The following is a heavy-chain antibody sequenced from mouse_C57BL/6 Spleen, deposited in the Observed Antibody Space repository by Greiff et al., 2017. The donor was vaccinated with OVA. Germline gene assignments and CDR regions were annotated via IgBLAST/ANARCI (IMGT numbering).Heavy chain of an antibody. D-gene: IGHD1-1*01. CDR2: IYPGDGDT. Sequence: QVHVKQSGAELVKPGASVKISCKASGYAFSSYWMNWVKQRPGKGLEWIGQIYPGDGDTNYNGKFKGKATLTADKSSSTAYMQLSSLTSEDSAVYYCARVLPEYFGYWGQGTTLTVSS. J-gene: IGHJ2*01. CDR3: ARVLPEYFGY. CDR1: GYAFSSYW. V-gene: IGHV1-80*01.